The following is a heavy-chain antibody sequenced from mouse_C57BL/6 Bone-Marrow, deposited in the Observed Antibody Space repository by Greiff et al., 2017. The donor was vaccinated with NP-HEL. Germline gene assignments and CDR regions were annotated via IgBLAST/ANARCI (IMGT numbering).Heavy chain of an antibody. CDR2: INPSTGGT. J-gene: IGHJ2*01. V-gene: IGHV1-42*01. Sequence: EVQLQQSGPELVKPGASVKISCKASGYSFTGYYMNWVKQSPEKSLEWIGEINPSTGGTTYNQKFKAKATLTVDKSSSTAYMQLKSLTSEDSAVYYCASHHPSYPEGYFDYWGQGTTLTVSS. CDR3: ASHHPSYPEGYFDY. CDR1: GYSFTGYY. D-gene: IGHD6-1*01.